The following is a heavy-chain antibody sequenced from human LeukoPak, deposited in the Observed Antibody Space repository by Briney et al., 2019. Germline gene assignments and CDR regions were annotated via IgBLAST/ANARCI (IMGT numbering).Heavy chain of an antibody. CDR1: GYTFTSYA. J-gene: IGHJ6*02. D-gene: IGHD2-2*01. CDR3: AREGASAIVSPIVVDYYYGMDV. Sequence: VASVKVSCKASGYTFTSYAMNWVRQAPGQGLEWMGWISAYNGNTNYAQKLQGRVTMTTDTSTSTAYMELRSLRSDDTAVYYCAREGASAIVSPIVVDYYYGMDVWGQGTTVTVSS. CDR2: ISAYNGNT. V-gene: IGHV1-18*01.